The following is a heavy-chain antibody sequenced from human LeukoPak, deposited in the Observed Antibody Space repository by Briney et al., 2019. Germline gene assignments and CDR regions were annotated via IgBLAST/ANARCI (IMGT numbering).Heavy chain of an antibody. D-gene: IGHD3-22*01. V-gene: IGHV4-59*02. CDR2: IYYTGSA. J-gene: IGHJ4*02. CDR1: GGSVNSHY. CDR3: ARAKPYDSSGYYYTGARYYFDY. Sequence: SETLSLTCTVSGGSVNSHYWSWIRQPPGKGLELIGFIYYTGSASNNPSLKSRVTISVDTSKNQFSLKLNSVTAADTAVYYCARAKPYDSSGYYYTGARYYFDYWGQGTLVTVSS.